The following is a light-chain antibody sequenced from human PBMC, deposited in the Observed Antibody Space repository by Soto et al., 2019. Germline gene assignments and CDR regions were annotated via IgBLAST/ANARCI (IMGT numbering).Light chain of an antibody. Sequence: EIVLTQSPGTLSLSPGERATLSCRASQSVSSSYLAWYQQKPDQAPRLLIYGASSRATGIPDRFSGSGSATDFTLTISSLEPEDFAVYYYQQYGSSPTFGGGTKVEIK. CDR3: QQYGSSPT. J-gene: IGKJ4*01. V-gene: IGKV3-20*01. CDR2: GAS. CDR1: QSVSSSY.